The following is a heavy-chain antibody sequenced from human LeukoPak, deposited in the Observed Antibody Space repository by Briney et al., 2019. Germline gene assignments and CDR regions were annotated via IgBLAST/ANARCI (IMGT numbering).Heavy chain of an antibody. CDR1: GFTFSSYE. CDR2: ISSSGSTI. V-gene: IGHV3-48*03. D-gene: IGHD1-26*01. Sequence: GGSLRLSCAASGFTFSSYEMNWVRQAPGKGLEWVSYISSSGSTIYYADSVKGRFTISRDNAKNSLYLQMNSLRAEDTAVYYCARARGDSGTYYPDYYYYYMDVWGKGTTVTVSS. CDR3: ARARGDSGTYYPDYYYYYMDV. J-gene: IGHJ6*03.